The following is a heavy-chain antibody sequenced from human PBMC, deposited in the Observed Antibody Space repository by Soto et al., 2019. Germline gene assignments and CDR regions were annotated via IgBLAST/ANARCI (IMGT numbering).Heavy chain of an antibody. CDR2: IIPIFGTA. CDR3: ARDLTPNAYYDFWSGYYSPEDYYGMDV. D-gene: IGHD3-3*01. V-gene: IGHV1-69*13. J-gene: IGHJ6*02. Sequence: WXSVKVSCKASGGTFISYAISWVRQAPGQGLEWMGGIIPIFGTANYAQKFQGRVTITADESTSTAYMELSSLRSEDTAVYYCARDLTPNAYYDFWSGYYSPEDYYGMDVWGQGTTVTVSS. CDR1: GGTFISYA.